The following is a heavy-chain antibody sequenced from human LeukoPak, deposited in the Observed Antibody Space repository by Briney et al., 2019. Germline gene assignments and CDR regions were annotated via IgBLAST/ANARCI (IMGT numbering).Heavy chain of an antibody. Sequence: GGSLRLSCAASGFTFSSYSMNWVRQAPGKGLEWVSYISSSSSTIYYADSVKGRFTISRDNSKNTLYLQMNSLRAEDTAVYYCARGTSSGYFQLYFDYWGQGTLVTVSS. CDR3: ARGTSSGYFQLYFDY. D-gene: IGHD3-22*01. V-gene: IGHV3-48*01. CDR1: GFTFSSYS. J-gene: IGHJ4*02. CDR2: ISSSSSTI.